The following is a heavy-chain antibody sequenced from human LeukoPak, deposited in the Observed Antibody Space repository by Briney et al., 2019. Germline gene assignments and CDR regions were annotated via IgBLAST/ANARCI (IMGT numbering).Heavy chain of an antibody. CDR1: GFTFSNSG. V-gene: IGHV3-23*01. J-gene: IGHJ3*01. CDR2: ISASGVTT. D-gene: IGHD2/OR15-2a*01. Sequence: GGSLRLSCAASGFTFSNSGMSWVRQAPGKGLEWVSTISASGVTTYYADSVKGRFTISRDNSKNTLYLQLNSLRAEDTAVYYCARDPESGLWGQGTMVTVSS. CDR3: ARDPESGL.